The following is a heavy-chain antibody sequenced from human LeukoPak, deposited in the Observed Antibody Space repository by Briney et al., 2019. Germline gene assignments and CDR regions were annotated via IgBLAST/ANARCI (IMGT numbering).Heavy chain of an antibody. CDR3: AKEYYVLLVYALGGSFDY. CDR1: GFTFSSYA. V-gene: IGHV3-23*01. Sequence: GGSLRLSCAASGFTFSSYAMSWVRQAPGKGLEWVSTISGNGRSTYYGDSVKGRFTISRDNSKNTLSLQMNSLRAEDTAVYYCAKEYYVLLVYALGGSFDYWGRGTPVTVSS. D-gene: IGHD2-8*02. J-gene: IGHJ4*02. CDR2: ISGNGRST.